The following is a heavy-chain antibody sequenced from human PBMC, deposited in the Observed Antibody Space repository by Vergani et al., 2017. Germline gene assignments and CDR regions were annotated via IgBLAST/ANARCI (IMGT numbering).Heavy chain of an antibody. J-gene: IGHJ4*02. CDR3: ARDIAVPNLGGGNDY. V-gene: IGHV1-18*04. CDR2: ISAYNGNT. D-gene: IGHD6-19*01. CDR1: GYTFTSYG. Sequence: QVQLVQSGAEVKKPGASVKVSCKASGYTFTSYGISWVRPAPGQGLEWMGWISAYNGNTNYAQKLQGRVTMTTDTPTSTAYMELRSLRSDDTAVYYCARDIAVPNLGGGNDYWGQGTLVTVSS.